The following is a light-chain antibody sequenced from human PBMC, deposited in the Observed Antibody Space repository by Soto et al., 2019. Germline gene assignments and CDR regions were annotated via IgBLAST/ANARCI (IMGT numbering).Light chain of an antibody. CDR2: GAS. Sequence: EIVLTQSPGTLSLSPGERATLSCRASQSVSSNYLAWYQQKPGQAPRLIIYGASSRATDIPDRFSGSGSGTDLTLTISRLEPEDFAVYYCQQYGSSPPWTLGQGTTVDIK. CDR1: QSVSSNY. CDR3: QQYGSSPPWT. V-gene: IGKV3-20*01. J-gene: IGKJ1*01.